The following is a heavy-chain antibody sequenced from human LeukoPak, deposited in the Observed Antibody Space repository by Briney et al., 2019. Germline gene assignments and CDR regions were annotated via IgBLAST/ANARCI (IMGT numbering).Heavy chain of an antibody. D-gene: IGHD1-1*01. CDR1: GFTFSGYY. Sequence: GGSLRLSCAASGFTFSGYYMTWVRQPPGKGLEWVSSISDTRSYTFYRESLKGRFTVSRDNAKNSLSLQMSSLRAEDTAAYYCARVTLHWNDVGRHYFFYMDVWGKGTTVTVSS. V-gene: IGHV3-21*01. CDR3: ARVTLHWNDVGRHYFFYMDV. CDR2: ISDTRSYT. J-gene: IGHJ6*03.